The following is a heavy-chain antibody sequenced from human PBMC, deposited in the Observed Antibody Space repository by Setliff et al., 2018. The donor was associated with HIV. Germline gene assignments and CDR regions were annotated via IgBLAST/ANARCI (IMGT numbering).Heavy chain of an antibody. CDR2: LYDTGRT. Sequence: NPSETLPLTCAVYGGSFSGYYWSWIRRPPGKGLEWIGTLYDTGRTYYNPPLKSRVSIFVDTTKNEFSLNLRSVTAADTAVYFCVNSGYDGDYYYYYMDVWGKGTTVTVSS. CDR1: GGSFSGYY. D-gene: IGHD5-12*01. CDR3: VNSGYDGDYYYYYMDV. J-gene: IGHJ6*03. V-gene: IGHV4-34*01.